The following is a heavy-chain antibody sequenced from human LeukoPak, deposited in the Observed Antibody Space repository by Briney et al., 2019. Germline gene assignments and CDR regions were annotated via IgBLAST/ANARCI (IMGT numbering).Heavy chain of an antibody. CDR3: VKRGATVRRTYFFGS. CDR1: GFIFSTND. V-gene: IGHV3-13*01. J-gene: IGHJ4*02. D-gene: IGHD1-26*01. Sequence: GGSLRLSCAASGFIFSTNDLHWVRQGTGKGLECISPIGPAGGANYPGSVKGRFTISRDNPKNTLYLQMNSLRVVDTSFYYCVKRGATVRRTYFFGSWGQGALATVSS. CDR2: IGPAGGA.